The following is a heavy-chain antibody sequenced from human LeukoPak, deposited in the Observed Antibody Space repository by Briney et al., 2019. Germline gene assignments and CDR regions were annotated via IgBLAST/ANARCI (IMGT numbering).Heavy chain of an antibody. J-gene: IGHJ4*02. V-gene: IGHV4-59*08. Sequence: PSETLSLTCTVSGGSISGSYWSWIRQPPGKGLEWRVYIHYSGITSYNTSLKSRGTISLETSKNQFSLKLSSVTAADTAVYYCARQPDRRQLVLWGQGTLVTVSS. D-gene: IGHD6-13*01. CDR2: IHYSGIT. CDR3: ARQPDRRQLVL. CDR1: GGSISGSY.